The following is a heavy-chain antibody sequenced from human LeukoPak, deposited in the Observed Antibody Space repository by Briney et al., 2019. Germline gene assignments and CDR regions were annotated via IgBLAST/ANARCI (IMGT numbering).Heavy chain of an antibody. CDR1: GFTFSSYA. V-gene: IGHV3-64D*06. CDR3: VKSWYYYGSGSHWYFDY. J-gene: IGHJ4*02. D-gene: IGHD3-10*01. CDR2: ISSNGGST. Sequence: GGSLRLSCSASGFTFSSYAMHWVRQAPGKGLEYASAISSNGGSTYYADSVKGRFTISRDNSKNTLYLQMSSLRAEDTAVYYCVKSWYYYGSGSHWYFDYWGQGTLVTVSS.